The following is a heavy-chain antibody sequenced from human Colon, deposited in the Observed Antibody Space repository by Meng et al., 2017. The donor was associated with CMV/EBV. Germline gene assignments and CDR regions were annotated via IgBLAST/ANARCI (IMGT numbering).Heavy chain of an antibody. Sequence: GESLKISCAASGFTFSSYAMHWVRQAPGKGLEWVAVISYDGSNKYYADSVKGRFTISRDNSKNTLYLQMNSLRAEGTAVYYCTHSGSYYGLYYFDYWGQGTLVTVSS. CDR1: GFTFSSYA. J-gene: IGHJ4*02. CDR2: ISYDGSNK. D-gene: IGHD1-26*01. V-gene: IGHV3-30-3*01. CDR3: THSGSYYGLYYFDY.